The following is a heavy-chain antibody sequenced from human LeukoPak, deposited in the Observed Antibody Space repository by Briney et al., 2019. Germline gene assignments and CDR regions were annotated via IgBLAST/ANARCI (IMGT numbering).Heavy chain of an antibody. D-gene: IGHD1-1*01. Sequence: GSLRLSCAASGFTFSSYNMNWVRQAPGKGLEWIGSLFYTGNTYYNPSLKSRLTISVDTSKNQFSLKLSSVTAADTAVYYCAREKLEENWFDPWGQGTLVTVSS. V-gene: IGHV4-59*05. CDR1: GFTFSSYN. CDR3: AREKLEENWFDP. CDR2: LFYTGNT. J-gene: IGHJ5*02.